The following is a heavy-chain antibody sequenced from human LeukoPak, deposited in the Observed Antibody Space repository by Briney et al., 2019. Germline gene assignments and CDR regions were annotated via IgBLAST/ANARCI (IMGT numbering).Heavy chain of an antibody. J-gene: IGHJ4*02. D-gene: IGHD2-15*01. V-gene: IGHV4-34*01. CDR3: ARGGPRYCSGGSCYFGY. CDR1: GGSFSGYY. CDR2: INHSGST. Sequence: SENLSLTCAVYGGSFSGYYWSWIRQPPGKGLEWLGEINHSGSTNYNPSLKSRVTISVDTSKNQFSLKLSSVTAADTAVYYCARGGPRYCSGGSCYFGYWGQGTLVTVSS.